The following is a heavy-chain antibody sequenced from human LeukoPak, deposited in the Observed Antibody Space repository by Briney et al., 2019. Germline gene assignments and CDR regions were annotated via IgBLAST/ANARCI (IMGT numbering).Heavy chain of an antibody. J-gene: IGHJ4*02. Sequence: PGGSLRLSCAASGFTFSSYGMHWVRQAPGKGLEWVAVISYDGSNKYYADSVKGRFTISRDNSKNTLYLQMNSLTTEDTAVYHCAKDQSILWFAFDYWGQGTLVTVSS. CDR1: GFTFSSYG. CDR2: ISYDGSNK. CDR3: AKDQSILWFAFDY. V-gene: IGHV3-30*19. D-gene: IGHD3-10*01.